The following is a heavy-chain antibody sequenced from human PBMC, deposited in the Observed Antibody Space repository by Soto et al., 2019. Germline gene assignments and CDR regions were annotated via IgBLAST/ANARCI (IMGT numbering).Heavy chain of an antibody. CDR2: INFDGGST. CDR3: ARAAFLDY. V-gene: IGHV3-74*01. Sequence: GGSLRLSCAASGFTFSNYWMHWVRQAPGKGLVWVSRINFDGGSTSYADSVKGRFTISRDNAKNTLYLQMNSLRAEDTAVYYCARAAFLDYWGQGALVTVSS. D-gene: IGHD3-3*01. CDR1: GFTFSNYW. J-gene: IGHJ4*02.